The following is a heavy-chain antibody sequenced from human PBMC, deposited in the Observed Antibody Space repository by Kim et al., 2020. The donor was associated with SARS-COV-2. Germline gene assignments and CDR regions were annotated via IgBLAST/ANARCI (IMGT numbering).Heavy chain of an antibody. CDR2: INHSGST. V-gene: IGHV4-34*01. J-gene: IGHJ6*02. D-gene: IGHD2-2*02. CDR3: ARGRAGVVPTPILGAGPHFDYYAMDV. CDR1: GGSFSGFH. Sequence: SETLSLTCAVYGGSFSGFHWCWIRQRPGTGLDLMGVINHSGSTNSNPSLNSRVTVSVDPSKTKFSLKLSFVTAADTAVYFCARGRAGVVPTPILGAGPHFDYYAMDVWGRGNTVTVSS.